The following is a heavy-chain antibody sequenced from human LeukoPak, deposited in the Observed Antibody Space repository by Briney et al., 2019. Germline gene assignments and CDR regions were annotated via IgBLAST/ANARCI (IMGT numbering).Heavy chain of an antibody. CDR1: GGSISSSSYY. Sequence: SETLSLTCTVSGGSISSSSYYWGWIRQPPGKGLEWIGSIYYSGSTYYNPSLKSRVTISVDTSKNQFSLKLSSVTAADTAVYYCARGENSDSHFGINWFDPWGQGTLVTVSS. V-gene: IGHV4-39*01. CDR3: ARGENSDSHFGINWFDP. CDR2: IYYSGST. J-gene: IGHJ5*02. D-gene: IGHD1-26*01.